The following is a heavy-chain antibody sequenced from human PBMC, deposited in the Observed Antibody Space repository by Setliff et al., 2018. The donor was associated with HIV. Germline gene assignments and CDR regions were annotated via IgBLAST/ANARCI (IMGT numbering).Heavy chain of an antibody. D-gene: IGHD6-13*01. J-gene: IGHJ4*02. V-gene: IGHV4-39*07. CDR3: ARAGSAGKFRAIAH. Sequence: SETLSLTCTVSGGSIRNGLYYWHWIRQPPGKGLEWIGSVYYDGRTFYKPSLKSRLTISVDTSKNQFSLKLTSVTAADTAVYYCARAGSAGKFRAIAHWGQGTLVTVSS. CDR1: GGSIRNGLYY. CDR2: VYYDGRT.